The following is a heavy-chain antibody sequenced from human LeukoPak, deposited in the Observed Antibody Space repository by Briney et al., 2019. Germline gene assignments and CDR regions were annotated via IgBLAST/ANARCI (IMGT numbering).Heavy chain of an antibody. J-gene: IGHJ6*02. CDR3: ARAYGGSYPMYYGMDV. D-gene: IGHD1-26*01. Sequence: PSETLSLTCAVSGGSIRSSNWWSWVRQSPGKGLEWIGEIFYSGSTNYTPSLKSRVTISVDESKNQFSLKLSSVTAADTAVYYCARAYGGSYPMYYGMDVWGQGTTVTVSS. V-gene: IGHV4-4*02. CDR1: GGSIRSSNW. CDR2: IFYSGST.